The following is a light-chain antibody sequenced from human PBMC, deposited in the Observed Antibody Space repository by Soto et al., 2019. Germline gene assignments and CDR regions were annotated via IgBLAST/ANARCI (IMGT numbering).Light chain of an antibody. CDR3: QQRSNWIT. Sequence: EIVLTQSPATLSLSPGERATLSCRASQSVSRYLAWYHQKPGQAPRLLIYDASTRATGIPVRFSGSGSGTDFTLTISRLEPEDFAVYYCQQRSNWITFGQGTRLEIK. CDR2: DAS. V-gene: IGKV3-11*01. CDR1: QSVSRY. J-gene: IGKJ5*01.